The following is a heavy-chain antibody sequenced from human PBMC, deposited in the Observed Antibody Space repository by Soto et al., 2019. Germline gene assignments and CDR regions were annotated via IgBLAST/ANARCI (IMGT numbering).Heavy chain of an antibody. D-gene: IGHD3-10*01. CDR1: GGSFSGYY. Sequence: PSETLSLTCAVYGGSFSGYYWSWIRQPPGKGLEWIGEINHSGSTNYNPSLKSRVTISVDTSKNQFSLKLSSVTAADTAVYYCARERLGNRYYGSGSYSSYYYYGMDVWGQGTTVTVSS. CDR3: ARERLGNRYYGSGSYSSYYYYGMDV. J-gene: IGHJ6*02. V-gene: IGHV4-34*01. CDR2: INHSGST.